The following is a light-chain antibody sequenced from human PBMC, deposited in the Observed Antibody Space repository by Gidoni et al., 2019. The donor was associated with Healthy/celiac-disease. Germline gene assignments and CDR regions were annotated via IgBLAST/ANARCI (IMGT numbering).Light chain of an antibody. Sequence: DIVMTQSPLSLPVTPGEPASISCRSSQSLLHSNGYNYLDWYLQKPGQSPQLLIYLGSNRASGVPDRFSGSGSGTDFTLKFSRVEAEDVGVYYCMQALQTPCSFGQXTKLEIK. V-gene: IGKV2-28*01. CDR3: MQALQTPCS. J-gene: IGKJ2*04. CDR1: QSLLHSNGYNY. CDR2: LGS.